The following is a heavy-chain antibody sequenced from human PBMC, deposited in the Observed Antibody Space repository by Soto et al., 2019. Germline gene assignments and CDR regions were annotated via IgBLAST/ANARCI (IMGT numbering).Heavy chain of an antibody. Sequence: QVQLVQSGAEVKKPGSSVKVSCKASGGTFSSYTISWVRQAPGQGLEWMGRIIPILGIANYAQKFQGRVTNTAYKSTSKAYMELSSLRSEDTAVYYCAREVGHLPPPAARDGDYCGEETMVTVSS. J-gene: IGHJ4*02. CDR3: AREVGHLPPPAARDGDY. CDR2: IIPILGIA. V-gene: IGHV1-69*08. D-gene: IGHD2-2*01. CDR1: GGTFSSYT.